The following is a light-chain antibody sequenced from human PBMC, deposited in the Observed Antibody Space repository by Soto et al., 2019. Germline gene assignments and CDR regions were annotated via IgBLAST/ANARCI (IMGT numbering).Light chain of an antibody. V-gene: IGKV3-20*01. CDR3: GQYGRSTLYT. CDR2: GAS. J-gene: IGKJ2*01. Sequence: EIVLTQSPGTLSLSPGERATLSCRASQSVSSSYLAWYQQKPGQAPRLLIYGASSRATGIPDRFSGSGSGTDFTLPISRLEPEDFAVYYCGQYGRSTLYTFGQVTKLVIK. CDR1: QSVSSSY.